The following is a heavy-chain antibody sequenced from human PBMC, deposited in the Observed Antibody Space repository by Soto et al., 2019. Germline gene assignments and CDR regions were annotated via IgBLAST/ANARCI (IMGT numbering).Heavy chain of an antibody. CDR1: GWTFTGYY. Sequence: ASVKVSLKASGWTFTGYYLHCVRQAPARGLEWMGWINPNSDGTNYAQKIQGRVTMTRDTSISTAYMELSRLRSDDTAVYYCARGIAVAGSRDKYGMDVWGQGTTVTVSS. CDR2: INPNSDGT. CDR3: ARGIAVAGSRDKYGMDV. V-gene: IGHV1-2*02. D-gene: IGHD6-19*01. J-gene: IGHJ6*02.